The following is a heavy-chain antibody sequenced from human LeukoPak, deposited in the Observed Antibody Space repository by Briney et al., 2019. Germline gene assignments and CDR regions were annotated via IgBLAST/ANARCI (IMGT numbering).Heavy chain of an antibody. CDR3: ARWDYGGNSGARVFDY. D-gene: IGHD4-23*01. V-gene: IGHV3-74*01. CDR1: GFTFSSYW. CDR2: INSDGSST. J-gene: IGHJ4*02. Sequence: GGSLRLSCAASGFTFSSYWMHWVRQAPGKGLVWVSRINSDGSSTSYADSVKGRFTISRNNAKNTLYLQMNSLRAEDTAVYYCARWDYGGNSGARVFDYWGQGTLVTVSS.